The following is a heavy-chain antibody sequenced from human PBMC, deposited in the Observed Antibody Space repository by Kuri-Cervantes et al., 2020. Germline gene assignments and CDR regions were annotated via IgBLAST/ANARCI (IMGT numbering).Heavy chain of an antibody. V-gene: IGHV1-8*02. D-gene: IGHD6-13*01. CDR1: GYTFTYRY. Sequence: ASVKVSCKASGYTFTYRYLHWVRQAPGQALEWMGWMNPNSGNTGYAQKFQGRVTMTRNTSISTAYMELSSLRSEDTAVYYCARAGYSSWYGVDGMDVWGQGTTVTVSS. J-gene: IGHJ6*02. CDR3: ARAGYSSWYGVDGMDV. CDR2: MNPNSGNT.